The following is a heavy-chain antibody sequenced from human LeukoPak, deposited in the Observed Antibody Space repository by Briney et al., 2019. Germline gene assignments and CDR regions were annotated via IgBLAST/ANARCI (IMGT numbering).Heavy chain of an antibody. CDR1: GGSISSGSYY. V-gene: IGHV4-61*02. D-gene: IGHD6-19*01. CDR3: ARGVVAVAGKVYYYYMDV. J-gene: IGHJ6*03. CDR2: IYTSGST. Sequence: SETLSLTCTVSGGSISSGSYYWSWIRQPAGKGLEWIGRIYTSGSTNYNPSLKSRVTISVDTSKNQFSLKLSSVTAADTAVYYCARGVVAVAGKVYYYYMDVWGKGTTVTISS.